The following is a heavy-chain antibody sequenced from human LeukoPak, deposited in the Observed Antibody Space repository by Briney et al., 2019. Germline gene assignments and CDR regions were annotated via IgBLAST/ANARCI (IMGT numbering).Heavy chain of an antibody. J-gene: IGHJ4*02. Sequence: GGSLRLSCAASGFTFSSYAMTWVRQAPGKGLEWISAISGSGGRTYYVDSVKGRFTISRDNSKNTLYLQMNSLRAEDTAVYYCARGKPFDYWGQGTLVTVSS. CDR3: ARGKPFDY. V-gene: IGHV3-23*01. CDR2: ISGSGGRT. CDR1: GFTFSSYA.